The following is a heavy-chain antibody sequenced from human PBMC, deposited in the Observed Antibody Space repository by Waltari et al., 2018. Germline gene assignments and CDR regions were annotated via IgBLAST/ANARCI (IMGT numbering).Heavy chain of an antibody. V-gene: IGHV1-18*01. D-gene: IGHD2-2*01. CDR2: ISAYNGNT. CDR3: ARWGGDIVVVPAASLDYYYYMDV. Sequence: QVQLVQSGAEVKKPGASVKVSCKASGYTFTSYGISWVRQAHGQGLAWMGWISAYNGNTNYAQKLQGRVTMTTDTSTSPAYMELRSLRSDDTAVYYCARWGGDIVVVPAASLDYYYYMDVWGKGTTVTVSS. J-gene: IGHJ6*03. CDR1: GYTFTSYG.